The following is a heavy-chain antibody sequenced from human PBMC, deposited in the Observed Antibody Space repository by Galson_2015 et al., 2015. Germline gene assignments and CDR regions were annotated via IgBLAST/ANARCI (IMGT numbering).Heavy chain of an antibody. CDR2: ISYDGSNK. J-gene: IGHJ3*01. CDR1: GFTFSSYG. V-gene: IGHV3-30*18. CDR3: AKDSPGYSSGWYAQARVGRPFDV. Sequence: SLRLSCAASGFTFSSYGMHWVRQAPGKGLEWVAVISYDGSNKYYVDSVKGRFTISRDNSKNTLYLQMNSLRAEDTAVYYCAKDSPGYSSGWYAQARVGRPFDVWGQGTMVTVSS. D-gene: IGHD6-19*01.